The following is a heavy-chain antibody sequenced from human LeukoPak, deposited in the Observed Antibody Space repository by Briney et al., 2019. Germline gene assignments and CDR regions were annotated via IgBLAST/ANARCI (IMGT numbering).Heavy chain of an antibody. V-gene: IGHV3-7*03. D-gene: IGHD6-13*01. CDR1: GFTFSSYW. Sequence: GGSLRLSCAASGFTFSSYWVSWVRQAPGKGLEWVANIKQDGSEKYYVDSVKGRFTISRDNAKSSLYLQMNSLRAEDTAVYYCARAKQQAAYWGQGTLVTVSS. CDR3: ARAKQQAAY. J-gene: IGHJ4*02. CDR2: IKQDGSEK.